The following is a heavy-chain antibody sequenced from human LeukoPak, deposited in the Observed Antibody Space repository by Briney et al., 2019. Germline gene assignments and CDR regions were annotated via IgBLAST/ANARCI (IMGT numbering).Heavy chain of an antibody. CDR3: AKKFTGTTVISGDYFDY. CDR1: GFTFSSSA. CDR2: MSSDGSKK. J-gene: IGHJ4*02. Sequence: PGGSLRLSCAASGFTFSSSAMSWVRQAPGKGLEWVAVMSSDGSKKYYADSVKGRFTISRDNSKNTLYLQMNSLRAEDTAVYYCAKKFTGTTVISGDYFDYWGQGTLVTVSS. V-gene: IGHV3-30-3*02. D-gene: IGHD4-17*01.